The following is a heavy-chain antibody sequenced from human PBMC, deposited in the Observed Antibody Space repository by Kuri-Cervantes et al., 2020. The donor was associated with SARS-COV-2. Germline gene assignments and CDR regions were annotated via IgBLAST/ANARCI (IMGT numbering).Heavy chain of an antibody. D-gene: IGHD1-26*01. V-gene: IGHV3-21*01. CDR1: GFSFSRYR. CDR3: ARAGRWELLLGRLAYFDY. CDR2: ISGSSTYI. Sequence: GESLKISCAASGFSFSRYRMNWVRQAPGKGLEWVSSISGSSTYIKYADSVKGRFTISRDNAKNSLYLQMNSLRAEDTAVYYCARAGRWELLLGRLAYFDYWGQGTLVTVSS. J-gene: IGHJ4*02.